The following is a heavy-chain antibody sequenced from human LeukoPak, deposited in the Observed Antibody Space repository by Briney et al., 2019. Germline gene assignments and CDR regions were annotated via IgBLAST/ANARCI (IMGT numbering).Heavy chain of an antibody. V-gene: IGHV3-20*01. Sequence: PGGSLRLSCAASGFTYDAYGMTSVRQAPGKGLEWVSGISWNGGTTGYADSVKGRFTISRDNAKNSLYLQTSSLRAEDTALYHCARTRYSGSYGGADYWGQGTLVTVSS. CDR3: ARTRYSGSYGGADY. D-gene: IGHD1-26*01. CDR1: GFTYDAYG. J-gene: IGHJ4*02. CDR2: ISWNGGTT.